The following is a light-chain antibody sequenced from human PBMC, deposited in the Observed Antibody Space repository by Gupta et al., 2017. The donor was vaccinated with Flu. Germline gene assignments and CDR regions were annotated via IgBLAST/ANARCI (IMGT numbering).Light chain of an antibody. Sequence: CPSTLSASVGDTVTITCRASQYISTSLAWYQQKAGKAPKLLIFKTSMLESEVPSRFGGGGSGTEFTLTISSLQPDDFATYYGQQDYMWWTFGQGTKVGIK. V-gene: IGKV1-5*03. CDR3: QQDYMWWT. CDR1: QYISTS. J-gene: IGKJ1*01. CDR2: KTS.